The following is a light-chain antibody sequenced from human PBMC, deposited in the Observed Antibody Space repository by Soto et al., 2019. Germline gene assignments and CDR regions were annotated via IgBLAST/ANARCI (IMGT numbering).Light chain of an antibody. V-gene: IGKV1D-12*01. CDR3: QQANSFPLT. CDR1: QDISSW. J-gene: IGKJ4*01. Sequence: DIQMTQSPSSVSASVGDRVTITCRASQDISSWLAWYQQKPGKAPKLLIYGASTLQSEVSARFSGSGSGTDFSLTISSLQPEDFATYYCQQANSFPLTLGGGTKVEI. CDR2: GAS.